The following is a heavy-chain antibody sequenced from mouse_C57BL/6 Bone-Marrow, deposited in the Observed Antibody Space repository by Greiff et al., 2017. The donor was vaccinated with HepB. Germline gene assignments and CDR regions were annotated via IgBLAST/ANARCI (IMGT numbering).Heavy chain of an antibody. CDR1: GFNIKDYY. CDR3: THLYYDYDGGFAY. J-gene: IGHJ3*01. Sequence: VQLKQSGAELVRPGASVKLSCTASGFNIKDYYMHWVKQRPEQGLEWIGRIDPEDGDTEYAPKFQGKATMTADTSSNTAYLQLSSLTSEDTAVYYCTHLYYDYDGGFAYWGQGTLVTVSA. CDR2: IDPEDGDT. D-gene: IGHD2-4*01. V-gene: IGHV14-1*01.